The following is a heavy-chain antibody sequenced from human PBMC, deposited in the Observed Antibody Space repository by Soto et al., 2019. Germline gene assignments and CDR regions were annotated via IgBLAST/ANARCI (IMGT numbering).Heavy chain of an antibody. CDR2: INSDGSST. D-gene: IGHD5-12*01. Sequence: EVQLVESGGGLVQPGGSLRLSCAASGFTFSSYWMHWVRQAPGKGLVWVSRINSDGSSTSYADSVKGRFTISSDNATNTLYLQMNSLRAEDTAVDYWARVRGGYRWDSWGQGTLVTVSS. CDR1: GFTFSSYW. V-gene: IGHV3-74*01. J-gene: IGHJ5*01. CDR3: ARVRGGYRWDS.